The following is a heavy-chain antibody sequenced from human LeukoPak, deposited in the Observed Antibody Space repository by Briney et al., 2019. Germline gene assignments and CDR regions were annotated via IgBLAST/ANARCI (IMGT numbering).Heavy chain of an antibody. D-gene: IGHD2/OR15-2a*01. CDR2: IYHSGST. CDR1: GVSISSSNW. CDR3: AREIDPSENYYYGMDV. V-gene: IGHV4-4*02. J-gene: IGHJ6*02. Sequence: PSETLSLTCAVSGVSISSSNWWSWVRQPPGKGLEWIGEIYHSGSTNYNPSLKSRVTISVDKSKNQFSLKLSSVTAADTAVYYCAREIDPSENYYYGMDVWGQGTTVTVSS.